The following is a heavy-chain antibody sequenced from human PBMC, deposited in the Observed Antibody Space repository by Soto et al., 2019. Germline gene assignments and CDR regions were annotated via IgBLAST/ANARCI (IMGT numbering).Heavy chain of an antibody. D-gene: IGHD6-13*01. J-gene: IGHJ4*02. CDR1: GFTFSSYG. CDR3: ARDLREYSSSWYYFDY. V-gene: IGHV3-33*08. CDR2: IWYDGSNK. Sequence: GGSLRLSCAASGFTFSSYGMHWVRQAPGKGLEWVAVIWYDGSNKYYADSVKGRFTISRDNSKNTLYLQMNSLRAEDTAVYYCARDLREYSSSWYYFDYWGQGTRVTVSS.